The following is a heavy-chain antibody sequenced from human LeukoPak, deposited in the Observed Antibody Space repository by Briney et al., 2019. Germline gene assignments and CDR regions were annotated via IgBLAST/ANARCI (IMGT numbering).Heavy chain of an antibody. J-gene: IGHJ4*02. CDR1: GYTFTSYG. Sequence: GASVKVSCKASGYTFTSYGISWVRQAPGQGLEWMGWISAYNGNTNYAQKLQGRVTMTTDTSTSTAYMELRSLRSDDTAVYYCARPNYDFWSGYYEGFDYWGQGTLVTVSS. CDR2: ISAYNGNT. D-gene: IGHD3-3*01. V-gene: IGHV1-18*01. CDR3: ARPNYDFWSGYYEGFDY.